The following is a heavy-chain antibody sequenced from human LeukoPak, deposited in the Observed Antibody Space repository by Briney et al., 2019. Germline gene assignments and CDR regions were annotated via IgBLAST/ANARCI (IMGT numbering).Heavy chain of an antibody. D-gene: IGHD4-17*01. CDR2: IYYSGST. Sequence: SETLSLTCTVSGGSISSYYWSWIRQPPGKGLEWIGYIYYSGSTNYNPSLKSRVTISVDTSKNQCSLKLSSVTAADTAVYYCARSTTVTYYYYGMDVWGQGTTVTVSS. V-gene: IGHV4-59*12. CDR1: GGSISSYY. CDR3: ARSTTVTYYYYGMDV. J-gene: IGHJ6*02.